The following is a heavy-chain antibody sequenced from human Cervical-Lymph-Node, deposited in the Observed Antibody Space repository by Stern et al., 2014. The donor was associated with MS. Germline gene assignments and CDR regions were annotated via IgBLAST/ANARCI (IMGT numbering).Heavy chain of an antibody. CDR2: INPIFGTT. D-gene: IGHD4-17*01. Sequence: VQLVESGAEVKKPGSSVKVSCKASGGTFSTYAISWVRQAPGQGLEWMGGINPIFGTTTYAQKFQGSVTITADESPSTVYMELSSLRSEDTAVYYCARATTENYWYFDLWGRGTLVTVSS. CDR3: ARATTENYWYFDL. CDR1: GGTFSTYA. V-gene: IGHV1-69*01. J-gene: IGHJ2*01.